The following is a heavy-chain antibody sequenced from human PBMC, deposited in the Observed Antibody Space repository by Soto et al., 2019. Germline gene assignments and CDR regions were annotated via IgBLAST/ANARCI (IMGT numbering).Heavy chain of an antibody. CDR2: IYHSEST. V-gene: IGHV4-4*02. CDR3: AGGYDSSSPFDY. D-gene: IGHD3-22*01. CDR1: GGSISSSNW. Sequence: QVHLQESAPGLVKPSGTLSLTCAVSGGSISSSNWWSWVRQPPGKGLEWIGKIYHSESTNFNPSLKSRVTMSIDKSNNQFSLKLVSVTAADMAIYYCAGGYDSSSPFDYWGQGTLVTVSS. J-gene: IGHJ4*02.